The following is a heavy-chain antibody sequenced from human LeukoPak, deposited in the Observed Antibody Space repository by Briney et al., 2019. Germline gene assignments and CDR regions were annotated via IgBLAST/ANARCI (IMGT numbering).Heavy chain of an antibody. Sequence: GGSLRLSCAASGFTLSSYGMHWVRQAPGKGLEWVAVIWYDGSNKYYADSVKGRFTISRDNSKNTLYLQMNSLRAEDTAVYYCARDLNYYYGMDVWGQGTTVTVSS. V-gene: IGHV3-33*01. CDR1: GFTLSSYG. CDR3: ARDLNYYYGMDV. CDR2: IWYDGSNK. J-gene: IGHJ6*02.